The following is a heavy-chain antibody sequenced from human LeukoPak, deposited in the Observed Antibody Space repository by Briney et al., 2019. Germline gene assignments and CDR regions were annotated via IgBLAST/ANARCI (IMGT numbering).Heavy chain of an antibody. V-gene: IGHV1-69*06. J-gene: IGHJ4*02. CDR1: GGTFSSYA. Sequence: ASVKVSCKASGGTFSSYAVSWVRLTPGQGLEWLGGIIPVFGTTTYAQKFQAKVTMTADKSTNTAYLEISSLTSDDTAVYYCAGSLGYCTSNVCYLKYWGQGTLVTVSS. CDR2: IIPVFGTT. D-gene: IGHD2-8*01. CDR3: AGSLGYCTSNVCYLKY.